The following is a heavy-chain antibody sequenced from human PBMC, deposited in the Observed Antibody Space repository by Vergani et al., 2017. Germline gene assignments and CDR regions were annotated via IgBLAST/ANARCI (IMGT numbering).Heavy chain of an antibody. V-gene: IGHV4-31*03. Sequence: QVQLQESGPGLVKPSQTLSLTCTVSVSSISSGGYYWSWIRQHPGKGLEWIGYIYYSGSTYYNPALKSRVTISVDTSRNQFSLQLSSVTAADTAVYYCARHRTRWSGSSTDYYYYMDVWGKGTTVTVSS. CDR2: IYYSGST. J-gene: IGHJ6*03. CDR1: VSSISSGGYY. D-gene: IGHD2-2*01. CDR3: ARHRTRWSGSSTDYYYYMDV.